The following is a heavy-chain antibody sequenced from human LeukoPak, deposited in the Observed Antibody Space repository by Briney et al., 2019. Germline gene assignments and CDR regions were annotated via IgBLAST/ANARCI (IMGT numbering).Heavy chain of an antibody. V-gene: IGHV3-7*01. D-gene: IGHD6-25*01. CDR3: AIDTARGDFDY. CDR2: IKHDGSTK. J-gene: IGHJ4*02. Sequence: GGSLRLSCAASGFTFSHYWMSWVRQAPGKGLEWVANIKHDGSTKYYVDSVKGRFTISRDNAKNSLSLQMSSLRAEDSSVYYCAIDTARGDFDYWGQGTLVAVSS. CDR1: GFTFSHYW.